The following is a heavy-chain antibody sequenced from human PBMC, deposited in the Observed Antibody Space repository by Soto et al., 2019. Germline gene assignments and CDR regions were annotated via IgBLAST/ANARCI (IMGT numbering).Heavy chain of an antibody. V-gene: IGHV4-39*01. CDR3: ARHERVGATYFDY. CDR2: IYYSGST. D-gene: IGHD1-26*01. CDR1: GGSISSSSYY. J-gene: IGHJ4*02. Sequence: SETLSLTCTVSGGSISSSSYYWGWIRQPPVKGLEWIGSIYYSGSTYYNPSLKSRVTISVDTSKNQFSLKLSSVTAADTAVYYCARHERVGATYFDYWGQGTLVPVSS.